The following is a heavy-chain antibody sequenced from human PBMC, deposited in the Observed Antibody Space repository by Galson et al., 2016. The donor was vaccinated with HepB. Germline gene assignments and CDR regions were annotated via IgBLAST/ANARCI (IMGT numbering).Heavy chain of an antibody. CDR3: ARDVGRPGNY. D-gene: IGHD1-26*01. V-gene: IGHV3-30*03. J-gene: IGHJ4*02. CDR1: GFIFSNYG. CDR2: IANDESIN. Sequence: SLRLSCAASGFIFSNYGMHWVRQAPGKGLEWVGVIANDESINYYADSVKGRFTISRDNSKNTLYLQINSLRAEDTAVYFCARDVGRPGNYWGQGTLVSVSS.